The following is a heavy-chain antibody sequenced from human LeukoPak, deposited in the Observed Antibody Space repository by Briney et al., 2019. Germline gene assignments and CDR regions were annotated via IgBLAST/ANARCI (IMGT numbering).Heavy chain of an antibody. CDR1: GFTFSSYG. CDR3: AKASGYYYGSGSYSPDY. J-gene: IGHJ4*02. D-gene: IGHD3-10*01. V-gene: IGHV3-30*18. Sequence: GGSLRLSCAASGFTFSSYGMHWVRQAPGKGLEWVAVISYDGSNKYYADSVKGRFTISRDNSKNTLYLQMNSLRAEDTAVYYCAKASGYYYGSGSYSPDYWGQGTLVTVSS. CDR2: ISYDGSNK.